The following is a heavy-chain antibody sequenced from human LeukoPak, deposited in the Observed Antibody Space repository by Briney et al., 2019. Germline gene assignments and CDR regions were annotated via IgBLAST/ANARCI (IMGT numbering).Heavy chain of an antibody. Sequence: SGGSLRLSCAASGFTFSSYSMNWVRQAPGKGLEWVSYISSSSSTIHYADSVKGRFTISRDNAKNSLYLQMNSLRAEDTAVYYCARDRDYVWGSYLNGAFDIWGQGTMVTVSS. J-gene: IGHJ3*02. D-gene: IGHD3-16*02. CDR3: ARDRDYVWGSYLNGAFDI. CDR1: GFTFSSYS. CDR2: ISSSSSTI. V-gene: IGHV3-48*01.